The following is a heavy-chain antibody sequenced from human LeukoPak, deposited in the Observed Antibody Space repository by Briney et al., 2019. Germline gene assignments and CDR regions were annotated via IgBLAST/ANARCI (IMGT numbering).Heavy chain of an antibody. J-gene: IGHJ4*02. CDR1: GGSFSGYY. V-gene: IGHV4-34*01. CDR2: INHSGST. D-gene: IGHD4-17*01. Sequence: SETLSLTCAVYGGSFSGYYWSWIRQPPGKGLEWIGEINHSGSTNYNPSLKSRVTISVDTSKNQFSLKLSSVTAADTAVCYCARHIDYGGTNFDYWGQGTLVTVSS. CDR3: ARHIDYGGTNFDY.